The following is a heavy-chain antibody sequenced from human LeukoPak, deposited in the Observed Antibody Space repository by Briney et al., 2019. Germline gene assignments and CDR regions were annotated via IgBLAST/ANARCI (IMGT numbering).Heavy chain of an antibody. J-gene: IGHJ2*01. CDR1: GLTFSTYW. D-gene: IGHD3-16*01. Sequence: GGSLRLSCTASGLTFSTYWIHWVRQAPGKGLVWVSQIKFDGSLATYADSVKGRFTISRDNAKNTLYLQMNSLETEDTAVYYCVTGHYDSRMYFDLWGRGTLVTVSS. CDR3: VTGHYDSRMYFDL. CDR2: IKFDGSLA. V-gene: IGHV3-74*03.